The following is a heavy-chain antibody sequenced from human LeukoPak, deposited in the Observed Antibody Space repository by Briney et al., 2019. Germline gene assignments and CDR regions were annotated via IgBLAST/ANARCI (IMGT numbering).Heavy chain of an antibody. J-gene: IGHJ4*02. Sequence: SETLSLTCTVSGGSISSYYWSWIRQPPGKGLEWIGYIYYSGTTNYNSSLKSRVAISVDTSKNQFSLKLTSVTAADTAVYYCARDLTGETYYFDYWGQGTLVTVSP. V-gene: IGHV4-59*01. CDR2: IYYSGTT. D-gene: IGHD1-1*01. CDR1: GGSISSYY. CDR3: ARDLTGETYYFDY.